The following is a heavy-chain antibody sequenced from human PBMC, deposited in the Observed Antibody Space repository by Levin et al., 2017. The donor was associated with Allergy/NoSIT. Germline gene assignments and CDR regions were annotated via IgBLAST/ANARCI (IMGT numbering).Heavy chain of an antibody. D-gene: IGHD1-1*01. CDR3: AKDRRGTPVRFDD. Sequence: GGSLRLSCAASGFTFSSYAMTWVRQAPGEGLEWVSAISGSGGSIYYADSVKGRFTISRDNSKNTLYLQMNSLRAEDTAVYYCAKDRRGTPVRFDDWGQGTLVTVSS. CDR1: GFTFSSYA. J-gene: IGHJ4*02. CDR2: ISGSGGSI. V-gene: IGHV3-23*01.